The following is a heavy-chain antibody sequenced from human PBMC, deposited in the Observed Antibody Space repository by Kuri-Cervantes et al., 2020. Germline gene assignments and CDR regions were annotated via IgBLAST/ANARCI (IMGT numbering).Heavy chain of an antibody. J-gene: IGHJ3*02. D-gene: IGHD3-10*01. CDR1: GGSISSSSYY. V-gene: IGHV4-39*01. CDR3: ARVKMVRGRTDAFDI. CDR2: IYYSGST. Sequence: SETLSLTCTVSGGSISSSSYYWGWIRQPPGKGLEWIGSIYYSGSTYYNPSLKSRVTISVDTSKNQFSLGLSSVTAADTAVYYCARVKMVRGRTDAFDIWGQGTMVTVSS.